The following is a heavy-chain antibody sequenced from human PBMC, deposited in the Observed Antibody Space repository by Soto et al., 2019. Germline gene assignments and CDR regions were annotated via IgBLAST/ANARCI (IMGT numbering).Heavy chain of an antibody. CDR1: GLTFSNYA. V-gene: IGHV3-23*01. D-gene: IGHD3-22*01. CDR2: IGGRGEIT. CDR3: ANYYDSRGYPYGFSKH. J-gene: IGHJ1*01. Sequence: GGSLRLSCAASGLTFSNYAMSWVRQAPGKGLEWVSSIGGRGEITYYTNSVEDRFTNSRDISKKTLFLKLNTFGFDDRAFYYCANYYDSRGYPYGFSKHWGKGTLVTVPS.